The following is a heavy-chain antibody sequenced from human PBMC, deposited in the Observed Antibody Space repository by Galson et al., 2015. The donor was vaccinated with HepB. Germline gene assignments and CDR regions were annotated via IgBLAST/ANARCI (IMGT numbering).Heavy chain of an antibody. CDR3: ARVSLSKYYYDSSGPNGAFDI. J-gene: IGHJ3*02. V-gene: IGHV3-53*01. CDR1: GFTVSSNY. CDR2: IYSGGST. Sequence: SLRLSCAASGFTVSSNYMSWVRQAPGKGLEWVSVIYSGGSTYYADSVKGRFTISRDNSKNTLYLQMDSLRAEDTAVYYCARVSLSKYYYDSSGPNGAFDIWGQGTMVTVSS. D-gene: IGHD3-22*01.